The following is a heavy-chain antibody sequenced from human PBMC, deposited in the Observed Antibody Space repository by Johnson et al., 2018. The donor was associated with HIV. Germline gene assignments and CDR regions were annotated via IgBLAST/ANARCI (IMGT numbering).Heavy chain of an antibody. D-gene: IGHD3-10*01. CDR1: GFTFSSYG. V-gene: IGHV3-30*02. J-gene: IGHJ3*02. Sequence: QVQLVESGGGVVQPGGSLRLSCAASGFTFSSYGMHWVRQAPGKGLEWVAFIRYDGSNKYYADSVKGRFTISRDNSKNTLYLQMNSLRVEDTAVYYCARDPLVHGSTFDSWGPGTMVTVSS. CDR3: ARDPLVHGSTFDS. CDR2: IRYDGSNK.